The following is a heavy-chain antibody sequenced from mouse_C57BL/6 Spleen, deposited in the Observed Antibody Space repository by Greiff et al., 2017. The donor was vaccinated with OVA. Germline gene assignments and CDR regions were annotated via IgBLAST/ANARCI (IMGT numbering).Heavy chain of an antibody. J-gene: IGHJ3*01. CDR1: GYTFTSYW. Sequence: QVQLQQPGAELVKPGASVKVSYKASGYTFTSYWMHWVKQRPGQGLEWIGRIHPSDSDTNYNQKFKGKATLTVDKSSSTAYMQLSSLTSEDSAVYYCAIPHGYYGFAYWGQGTLVTVSA. V-gene: IGHV1-74*01. D-gene: IGHD2-3*01. CDR2: IHPSDSDT. CDR3: AIPHGYYGFAY.